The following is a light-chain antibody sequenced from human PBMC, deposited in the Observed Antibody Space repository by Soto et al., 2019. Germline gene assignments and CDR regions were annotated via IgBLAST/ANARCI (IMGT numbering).Light chain of an antibody. J-gene: IGKJ4*01. CDR3: QQYNSWPLT. CDR1: QSVYSN. V-gene: IGKV3-15*01. CDR2: GAF. Sequence: EVLMTQSPATLSVSPGERVTLSCRASQSVYSNLAWYQQKPGQAPRLLIYGAFTRATGLPARFSASGSGTEFTLTISSLQSEDFTVYYCQQYNSWPLTFGGGTKVEIK.